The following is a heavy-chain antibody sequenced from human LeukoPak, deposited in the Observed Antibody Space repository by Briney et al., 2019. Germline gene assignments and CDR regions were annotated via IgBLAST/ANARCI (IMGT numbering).Heavy chain of an antibody. CDR2: IIPILGIP. CDR1: GGTFSSYS. V-gene: IGHV1-69*04. Sequence: GASVKVSCKASGGTFSSYSIAWVRQAPGQGLEWVGRIIPILGIPNYAKTFQGRVTITADKSMSTAYMELSSLRSEDTAVYYCATDSDILTGYFVQWGQGTLVTVSS. J-gene: IGHJ4*02. CDR3: ATDSDILTGYFVQ. D-gene: IGHD3-9*01.